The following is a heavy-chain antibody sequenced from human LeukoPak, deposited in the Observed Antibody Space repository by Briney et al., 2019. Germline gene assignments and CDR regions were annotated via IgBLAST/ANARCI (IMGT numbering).Heavy chain of an antibody. D-gene: IGHD2-15*01. V-gene: IGHV3-23*01. CDR2: ISGSGGST. J-gene: IGHJ4*02. CDR1: GFTFINAW. Sequence: PGGSLRLSCAASGFTFINAWMSWVRQAPGTGLEWVSAISGSGGSTYYADSVKGRFTISRDNSKNTLYLQMNSLRAEDTAVYYCAKEDERGYCSGGSCFFDYWGQGTLVTVSS. CDR3: AKEDERGYCSGGSCFFDY.